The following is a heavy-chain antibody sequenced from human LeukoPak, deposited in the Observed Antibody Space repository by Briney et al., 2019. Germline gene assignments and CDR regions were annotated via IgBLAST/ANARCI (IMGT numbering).Heavy chain of an antibody. Sequence: GRSLRLSCAASGFTFDDYAMHWVRQAPGKGLEWVAVISYDGSNKYYADSVKGRFTISRDNSKNTLYLQMNSLRAEDTAVYYCASLPAGRIVGALDYWGQGTLVTVSS. V-gene: IGHV3-30-3*01. J-gene: IGHJ4*02. CDR2: ISYDGSNK. CDR3: ASLPAGRIVGALDY. CDR1: GFTFDDYA. D-gene: IGHD1-26*01.